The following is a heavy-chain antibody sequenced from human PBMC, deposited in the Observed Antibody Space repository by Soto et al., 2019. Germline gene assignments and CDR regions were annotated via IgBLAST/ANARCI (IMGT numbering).Heavy chain of an antibody. CDR3: ARGEGPTTVYFDY. J-gene: IGHJ4*02. CDR2: IYYSGST. Sequence: SETLSLTCTVSGGSISSYYWSWIRQPPGKGLEWIGYIYYSGSTNYNPSLKSRVTISVDTSKNQFSLKLSSVTAADTAVYYCARGEGPTTVYFDYWGQGTLVTVSS. V-gene: IGHV4-59*01. CDR1: GGSISSYY. D-gene: IGHD1-26*01.